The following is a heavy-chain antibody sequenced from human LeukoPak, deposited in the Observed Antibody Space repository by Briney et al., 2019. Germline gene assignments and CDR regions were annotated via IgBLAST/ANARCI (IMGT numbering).Heavy chain of an antibody. CDR3: AKDGGYSSGWLEIYYYYYYMDV. V-gene: IGHV3-30*02. J-gene: IGHJ6*03. D-gene: IGHD6-19*01. CDR2: TRYDGNNK. CDR1: GFTFSSYG. Sequence: GGSLRLSCAASGFTFSSYGMHWVRQAPGKGLEWVAFTRYDGNNKYYADSVKGRFTISRDNSKNTLYLQMNSLTAEDTAVYYCAKDGGYSSGWLEIYYYYYYMDVWGKGTTVTISS.